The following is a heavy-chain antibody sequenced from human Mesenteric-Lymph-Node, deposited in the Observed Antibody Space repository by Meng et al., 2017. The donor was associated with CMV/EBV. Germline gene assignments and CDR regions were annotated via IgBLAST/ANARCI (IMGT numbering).Heavy chain of an antibody. V-gene: IGHV3-66*01. CDR2: IYRGDNT. J-gene: IGHJ4*02. Sequence: EVNLVGVGGGFVQPGGALRLSCSASGFNVRDKYMSWVRQAPGKGLEWVCIIYRGDNTYYIDSVKDRFTVSRDNSKNTMYLQMNSLRVEDTAVYYCTGDSVSNPNLDYWGQGTLVTVSS. CDR3: TGDSVSNPNLDY. CDR1: GFNVRDKY. D-gene: IGHD3-10*01.